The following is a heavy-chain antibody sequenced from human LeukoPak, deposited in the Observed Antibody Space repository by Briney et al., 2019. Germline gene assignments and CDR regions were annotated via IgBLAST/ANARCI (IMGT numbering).Heavy chain of an antibody. V-gene: IGHV3-11*01. Sequence: GGSLRLSCAASGFTFSDYYMNWIRQAPGKGLEWVSYISSSGSTIYYADSVKGRFTIPRDNAKNSLYLQMNSLRAEDTAVYYCARVRGYCGSTSTCDDYWGQGTLVTVSS. CDR3: ARVRGYCGSTSTCDDY. CDR1: GFTFSDYY. J-gene: IGHJ4*02. CDR2: ISSSGSTI. D-gene: IGHD2-2*01.